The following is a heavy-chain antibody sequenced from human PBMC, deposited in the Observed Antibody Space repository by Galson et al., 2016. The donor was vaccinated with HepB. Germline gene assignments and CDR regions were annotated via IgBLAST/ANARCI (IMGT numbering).Heavy chain of an antibody. J-gene: IGHJ4*02. CDR2: MHHGGSS. V-gene: IGHV4-4*02. CDR1: DASISFTNW. Sequence: SETLSLTCAVSDASISFTNWWSWVRQPPGEGLEWIGEMHHGGSSHYNPSLPSRVTISLDISKNQFSLQLSSVTAADTAVYFCARHLTTPGTRGFDSWGRGKLVTVSS. CDR3: ARHLTTPGTRGFDS. D-gene: IGHD1/OR15-1a*01.